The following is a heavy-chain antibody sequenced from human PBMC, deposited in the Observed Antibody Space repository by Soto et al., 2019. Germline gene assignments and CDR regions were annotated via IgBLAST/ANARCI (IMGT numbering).Heavy chain of an antibody. D-gene: IGHD2-8*01. CDR1: GGSMNNNY. Sequence: PSETLSLTCTVSGGSMNNNYWNWIRQTPGKGLEWIGYIYPSGYSKYNPSLKSRVTLSVYTSKNHFSLKLTSVTAADTAIYYCARDIAGVSCYGMDVLGQGTTVTVSS. CDR3: ARDIAGVSCYGMDV. CDR2: IYPSGYS. V-gene: IGHV4-59*12. J-gene: IGHJ6*02.